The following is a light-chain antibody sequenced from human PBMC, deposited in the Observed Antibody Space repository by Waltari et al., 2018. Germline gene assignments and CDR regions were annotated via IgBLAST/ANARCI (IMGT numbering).Light chain of an antibody. Sequence: DVVLTQSPLSLPITPGQPASMTCRSSQSLLYSDGKTYLSWFLQKPGQPPRRLIYQVSYLDSGVPDRFSGSGAGTDFTLKISRVEAEDVGVYYCMQDTHFPFTFGPGTKLDIK. J-gene: IGKJ3*01. CDR1: QSLLYSDGKTY. V-gene: IGKV2-30*01. CDR2: QVS. CDR3: MQDTHFPFT.